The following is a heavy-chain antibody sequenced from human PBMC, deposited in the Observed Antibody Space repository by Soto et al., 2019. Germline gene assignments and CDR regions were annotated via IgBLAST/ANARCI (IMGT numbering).Heavy chain of an antibody. D-gene: IGHD5-12*01. CDR1: GGSISGYY. J-gene: IGHJ3*02. CDR3: ASGYDYEANDSFDI. V-gene: IGHV4-59*01. CDR2: IYYGGNT. Sequence: QVQLQESGPGLVRPSETLSLTCTVSGGSISGYYWSWIRQPPGKGLEWIGYIYYGGNTNYNPSLKSRVTMSIDTSKSQFSLKLISVTAADTAVYYCASGYDYEANDSFDIWGQGTMVTVSS.